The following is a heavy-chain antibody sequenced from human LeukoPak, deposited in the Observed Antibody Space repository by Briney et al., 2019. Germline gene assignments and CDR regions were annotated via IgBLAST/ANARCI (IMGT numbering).Heavy chain of an antibody. Sequence: PSETLSLTCTVSGGSISSSSYYWGWIRQPPGKGLEWIGSIYYSGSTYYNPSLKSRVTISVDTSKNQFSLKLSSVTAADTAVYYCARVLTYYYDSNDYWGQGTLVTVSS. CDR2: IYYSGST. V-gene: IGHV4-39*07. CDR3: ARVLTYYYDSNDY. D-gene: IGHD3-22*01. CDR1: GGSISSSSYY. J-gene: IGHJ4*02.